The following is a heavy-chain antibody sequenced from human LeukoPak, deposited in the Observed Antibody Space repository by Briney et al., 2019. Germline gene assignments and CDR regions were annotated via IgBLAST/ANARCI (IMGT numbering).Heavy chain of an antibody. CDR1: GFTFSSYW. Sequence: GGSLRLSCAASGFTFSSYWMSWVRQAPGKGLEWVANIKQDGSEKYYVDSVKGRFTISRDNAKNSLYLQMNSLRAEDTAVYYCARVDDSSGYYFYLGSYNWLDPWGQGTLVTVSS. D-gene: IGHD3-22*01. J-gene: IGHJ5*02. CDR2: IKQDGSEK. CDR3: ARVDDSSGYYFYLGSYNWLDP. V-gene: IGHV3-7*01.